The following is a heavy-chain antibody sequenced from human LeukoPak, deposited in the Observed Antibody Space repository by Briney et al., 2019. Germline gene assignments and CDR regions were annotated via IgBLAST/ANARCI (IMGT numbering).Heavy chain of an antibody. CDR2: IYTSGST. D-gene: IGHD6-19*01. V-gene: IGHV4-4*07. CDR1: GGSISSYY. J-gene: IGHJ4*02. Sequence: SETLSLTCTVSGGSISSYYWSWIRQPAGKGLEWIGRIYTSGSTNYNPSLKSRVTMSVDTSKNQFSLKLSSVTAADTAVYYCARDRYSSGWYVDGFDYWAREPWSPSPQ. CDR3: ARDRYSSGWYVDGFDY.